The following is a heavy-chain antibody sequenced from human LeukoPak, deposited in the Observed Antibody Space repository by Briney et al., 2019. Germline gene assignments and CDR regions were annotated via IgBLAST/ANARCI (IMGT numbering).Heavy chain of an antibody. CDR1: GFTFSYYT. Sequence: GGSLRLSCAASGFTFSYYTMHWVRQAPGKGLEWVAVISYDGSSKYYADSVKGRFTISRDNSKNTLYLQMNSLRAEDTAVYYCARVLNYYDSSGYYFSYWGQGTLVTVSS. V-gene: IGHV3-30-3*01. CDR3: ARVLNYYDSSGYYFSY. D-gene: IGHD3-22*01. J-gene: IGHJ4*02. CDR2: ISYDGSSK.